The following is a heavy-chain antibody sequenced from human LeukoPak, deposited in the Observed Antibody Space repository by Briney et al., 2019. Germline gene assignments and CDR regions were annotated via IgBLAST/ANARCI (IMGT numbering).Heavy chain of an antibody. Sequence: ASVKASCKASGYTYTSYAMHWVRQAPGQRLEWMGWINAGNGDTKYSQKFQDRVTITRDTSASTAYMELSSLTSEDTAVYYCARYYGSGSYDYWGQGTLVTVSS. J-gene: IGHJ4*02. CDR3: ARYYGSGSYDY. V-gene: IGHV1-3*01. CDR2: INAGNGDT. D-gene: IGHD3-10*01. CDR1: GYTYTSYA.